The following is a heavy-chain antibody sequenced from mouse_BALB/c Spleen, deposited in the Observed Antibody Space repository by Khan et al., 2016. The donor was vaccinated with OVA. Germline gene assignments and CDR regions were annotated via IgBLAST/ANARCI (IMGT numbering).Heavy chain of an antibody. CDR1: GFSLTNYG. J-gene: IGHJ4*01. Sequence: VQLQESGPGLVAPSQSLSITCTISGFSLTNYGIHWVRQPLGKGLEWLVVIWSDGSTTYNSALKSSLTISKDNSKSQVFLKMNSLQTDDTAMYFCARQPYYHYNIMDYWGQGTSVTVSS. D-gene: IGHD2-10*01. V-gene: IGHV2-6-1*01. CDR3: ARQPYYHYNIMDY. CDR2: IWSDGST.